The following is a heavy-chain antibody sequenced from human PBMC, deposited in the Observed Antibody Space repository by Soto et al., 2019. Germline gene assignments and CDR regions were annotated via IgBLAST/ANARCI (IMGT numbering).Heavy chain of an antibody. J-gene: IGHJ4*02. CDR1: GYTFINSG. Sequence: QVQLVQSGAEVKKTGASVKVSCKASGYTFINSGITWVRQASGQGLEWMGWISAYNDNTNYAQKFQGRVTMTTDTSTSTAYMELRSLRSDDTAVYYCAREEIVLGRYYFDYWGQGTLVTVSS. D-gene: IGHD2-8*02. V-gene: IGHV1-18*01. CDR3: AREEIVLGRYYFDY. CDR2: ISAYNDNT.